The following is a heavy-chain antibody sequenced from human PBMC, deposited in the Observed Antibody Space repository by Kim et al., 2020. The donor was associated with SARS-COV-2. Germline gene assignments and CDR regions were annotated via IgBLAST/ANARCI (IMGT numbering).Heavy chain of an antibody. D-gene: IGHD1-1*01. J-gene: IGHJ4*02. CDR1: GFTFSTYW. V-gene: IGHV3-74*01. Sequence: GGSLRLSCVASGFTFSTYWMHWVRQTPGKGLVGVSRIDPYDNSRNYVDSEEGRITISRDNAKNTLYLQINSLRVEDTAVYYCVRGSSDWNGFDYWGQGTLVTVSS. CDR3: VRGSSDWNGFDY. CDR2: IDPYDNSR.